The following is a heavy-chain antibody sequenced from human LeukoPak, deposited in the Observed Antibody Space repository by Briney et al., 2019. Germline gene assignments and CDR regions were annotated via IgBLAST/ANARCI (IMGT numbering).Heavy chain of an antibody. V-gene: IGHV3-30*01. CDR2: ISYDGSNK. D-gene: IGHD5-18*01. Sequence: GGSLRLSCAASGFTFSSYAMHWVRQAPGKGLEWEAVISYDGSNKYYADSVKGRFTISRDNSKNTLYLQMNSLRVEDTAVYYCARARSCGQNYYYYYMDVWGKGTTVTVSS. J-gene: IGHJ6*03. CDR1: GFTFSSYA. CDR3: ARARSCGQNYYYYYMDV.